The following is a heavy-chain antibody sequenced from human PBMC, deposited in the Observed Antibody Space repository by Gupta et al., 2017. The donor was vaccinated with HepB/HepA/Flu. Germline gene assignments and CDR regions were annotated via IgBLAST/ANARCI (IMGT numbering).Heavy chain of an antibody. D-gene: IGHD6-19*01. CDR1: GFIFEDYA. CDR2: ISWNRRRI. Sequence: EVQLVESGGGLVQPGRSLRLSCSASGFIFEDYAMHWVRQVPGKGLKWVSGISWNRRRIDYADSVKGRFTISRDDVKKSLYLEMNSLRPEDTALYYCVRDKTSVAGTGFDHWGQGTRVTVSS. V-gene: IGHV3-9*01. CDR3: VRDKTSVAGTGFDH. J-gene: IGHJ4*02.